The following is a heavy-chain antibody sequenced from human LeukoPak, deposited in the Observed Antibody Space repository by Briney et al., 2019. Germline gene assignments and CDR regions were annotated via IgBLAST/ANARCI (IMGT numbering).Heavy chain of an antibody. CDR2: ISSSSSYI. CDR3: AKGARGGTGYFDY. CDR1: GFTFGDYA. J-gene: IGHJ4*02. V-gene: IGHV3-21*01. D-gene: IGHD3-10*01. Sequence: PGGSLRLSCTASGFTFGDYAMSWVRQAPGKGLEWVSSISSSSSYIYYADSVKGRFTISRDNAKNSLYLQMNSLRAEDTAVYYCAKGARGGTGYFDYWGQGTLVTVSS.